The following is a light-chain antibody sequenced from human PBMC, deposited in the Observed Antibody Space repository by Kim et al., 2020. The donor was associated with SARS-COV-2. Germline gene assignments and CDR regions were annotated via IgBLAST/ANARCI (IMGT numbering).Light chain of an antibody. CDR1: QGIKND. CDR2: TAS. Sequence: ACVGDKVTISLRARQGIKNDVGGYHNKTGEAPNRLIYTASILQNGVPSRFSGSGYRTEFTLSISSLQPEDIATYYCLQHNSYPPTIGQGTRLEIK. J-gene: IGKJ5*01. V-gene: IGKV1-17*01. CDR3: LQHNSYPPT.